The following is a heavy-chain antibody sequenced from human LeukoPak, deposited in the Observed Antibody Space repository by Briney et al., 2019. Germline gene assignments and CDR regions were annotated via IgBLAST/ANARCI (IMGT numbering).Heavy chain of an antibody. CDR1: GFTFSSYA. Sequence: PGGSLRLSCAASGFTFSSYAMSWVRQAPGKGLEWVSAISGSGGSTYYADSVQGRFTVARDNSKNTLYLQMNSLRAEDTAVYYCAKDFRDGYNHPSYYFDSWGQGTLVTVSS. V-gene: IGHV3-23*01. CDR2: ISGSGGST. J-gene: IGHJ4*02. D-gene: IGHD5-24*01. CDR3: AKDFRDGYNHPSYYFDS.